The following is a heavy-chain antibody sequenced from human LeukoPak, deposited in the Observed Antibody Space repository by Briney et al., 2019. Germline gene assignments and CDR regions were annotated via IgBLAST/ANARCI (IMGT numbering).Heavy chain of an antibody. V-gene: IGHV3-23*01. D-gene: IGHD3-22*01. CDR1: GFTFSSYA. CDR2: ISGSGGST. J-gene: IGHJ4*02. Sequence: PGGSLRLSCVASGFTFSSYAMSWVRQAPGKGLEWVSGISGSGGSTYHADSVKGRSTISRDNSKNTLYLQMNSLRAEDTAVYYCAKDREYNYDSSGYCYFDYWGQGTLVTVSS. CDR3: AKDREYNYDSSGYCYFDY.